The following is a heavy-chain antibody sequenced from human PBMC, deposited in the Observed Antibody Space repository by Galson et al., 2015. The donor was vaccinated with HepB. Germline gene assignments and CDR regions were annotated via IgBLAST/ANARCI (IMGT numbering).Heavy chain of an antibody. D-gene: IGHD3-9*01. CDR2: IIPIFGTA. Sequence: SVKVSCKASGGTFSSYAISWVRQAPGQGLEWMGGIIPIFGTANYAQKFQGRVTITADESTSTAYMELSSLRSEDTAVYYCARDRSHDILTPLDAFDIWGQGTMVTVSS. CDR1: GGTFSSYA. CDR3: ARDRSHDILTPLDAFDI. V-gene: IGHV1-69*13. J-gene: IGHJ3*02.